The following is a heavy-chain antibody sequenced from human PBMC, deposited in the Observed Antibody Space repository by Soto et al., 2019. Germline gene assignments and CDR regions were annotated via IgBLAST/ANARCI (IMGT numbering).Heavy chain of an antibody. J-gene: IGHJ6*02. V-gene: IGHV3-48*02. CDR1: GFTFSSYS. D-gene: IGHD2-2*01. CDR3: ARVPIVVVPAAHNKHRNYGMYF. CDR2: ISSSSSTI. Sequence: GGSLRLSCAASGFTFSSYSMNWVRQAPGKGLEWVSYISSSSSTIYYADSVKGRFTISRDNAKNSLYLQMNSLRDEDTAVYYCARVPIVVVPAAHNKHRNYGMYFWGQGTTVTVSS.